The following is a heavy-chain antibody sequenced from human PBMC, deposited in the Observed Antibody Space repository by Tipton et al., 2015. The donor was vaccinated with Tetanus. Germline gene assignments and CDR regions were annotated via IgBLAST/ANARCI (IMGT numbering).Heavy chain of an antibody. CDR3: AKSGVQLWSPNLYFFYGLAV. V-gene: IGHV3-30*18. J-gene: IGHJ6*02. CDR1: GFTFSDYG. D-gene: IGHD5-18*01. Sequence: SLRLSCAASGFTFSDYGMHWVRQAPGKGLEWVAVLSFDGTNEDYADSVKGRFTISRDNSKNTLFLKMNSLRPEDAAVYYCAKSGVQLWSPNLYFFYGLAVWGQVTTVSVSS. CDR2: LSFDGTNE.